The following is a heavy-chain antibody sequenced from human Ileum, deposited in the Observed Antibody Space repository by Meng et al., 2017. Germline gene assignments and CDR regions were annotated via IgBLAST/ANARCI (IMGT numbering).Heavy chain of an antibody. CDR3: AKNGAYCLES. D-gene: IGHD2-21*01. Sequence: GRVQGPGPGRVKPSGTLARTCAVSGGSISGGTWWSWVRQPPGKGLQWIGQFHPGSGAAYTPSLETRVTISVDTSKNQFSLELTSVTAADTAVYYCAKNGAYCLESWGQGTLVTVSS. V-gene: IGHV4-4*02. CDR2: FHPGSGA. CDR1: GGSISGGTW. J-gene: IGHJ4*02.